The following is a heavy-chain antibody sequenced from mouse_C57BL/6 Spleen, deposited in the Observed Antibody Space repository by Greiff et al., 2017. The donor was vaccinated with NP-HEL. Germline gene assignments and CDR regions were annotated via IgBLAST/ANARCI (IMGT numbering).Heavy chain of an antibody. D-gene: IGHD1-1*01. CDR2: IRNKANNHAT. V-gene: IGHV6-6*01. CDR1: GFTFSDAW. Sequence: EVKLEESGGGLVQPGGSMKLSCAASGFTFSDAWMDWVRQSPEKGLEWVAEIRNKANNHATYYAESVKGRFTISRDDSKSSVYLQMNSLRAEDTGIYYCTRTPLITTVAPWFAYWGQGTLVTVSA. J-gene: IGHJ3*01. CDR3: TRTPLITTVAPWFAY.